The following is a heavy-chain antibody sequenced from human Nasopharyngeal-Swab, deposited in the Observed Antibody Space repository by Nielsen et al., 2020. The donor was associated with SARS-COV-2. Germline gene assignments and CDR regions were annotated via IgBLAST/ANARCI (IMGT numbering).Heavy chain of an antibody. V-gene: IGHV3-73*01. CDR2: TRSKGNNYAT. Sequence: GESLKISCAASGFTFSGSAIHWVRQPSGEGLEWAARTRSKGNNYATAYSASVKGRFIIFRDDPTNTAYLQMNSLKTEDTAMYYCTRCGGGCYSGRDYWGQGTLVTVSS. J-gene: IGHJ4*02. D-gene: IGHD2-15*01. CDR3: TRCGGGCYSGRDY. CDR1: GFTFSGSA.